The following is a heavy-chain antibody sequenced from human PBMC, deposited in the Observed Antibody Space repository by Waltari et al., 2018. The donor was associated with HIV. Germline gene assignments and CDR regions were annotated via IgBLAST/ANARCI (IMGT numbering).Heavy chain of an antibody. Sequence: EVQLVESGGGLVQPGGSLRLSCAASGFIFRSCSVNWVRQAPGKGLEWVSYISRSGNTKYYADSVKGRFTIFRDNAKNSLYLQMNSLRDEDTAVYYCARDPEWLVEGGDYWGQGTLVTVSS. CDR2: ISRSGNTK. J-gene: IGHJ4*02. D-gene: IGHD6-19*01. V-gene: IGHV3-48*02. CDR3: ARDPEWLVEGGDY. CDR1: GFIFRSCS.